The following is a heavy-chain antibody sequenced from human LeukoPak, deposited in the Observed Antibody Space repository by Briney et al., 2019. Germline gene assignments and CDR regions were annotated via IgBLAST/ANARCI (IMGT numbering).Heavy chain of an antibody. V-gene: IGHV3-21*01. CDR1: GFTFSSYS. CDR3: ARSPGSTIILNFDY. J-gene: IGHJ4*02. Sequence: GGSLRLSCAASGFTFSSYSMNWVRQAPGKGLEWVSSISSSSSYIYYADSVKGRFTISRDSAKNSLYLQMNSLRAEDTAVYYCARSPGSTIILNFDYWGQGTLVTVSS. CDR2: ISSSSSYI. D-gene: IGHD5/OR15-5a*01.